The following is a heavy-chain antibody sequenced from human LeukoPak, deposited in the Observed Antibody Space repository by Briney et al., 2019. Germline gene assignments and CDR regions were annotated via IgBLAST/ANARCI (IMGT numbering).Heavy chain of an antibody. J-gene: IGHJ4*02. D-gene: IGHD6-6*01. CDR2: IYTSGGT. Sequence: SETLSLTCTVSGDSISSYYWSWIRQPPGKGLEWIGYIYTSGGTNYIPSLKGRVTISIDTSKNQFSLKLSSETAADSDVYYCARLTRLSTSPDRYYLDYWGQGTLVTVSS. CDR3: ARLTRLSTSPDRYYLDY. CDR1: GDSISSYY. V-gene: IGHV4-4*09.